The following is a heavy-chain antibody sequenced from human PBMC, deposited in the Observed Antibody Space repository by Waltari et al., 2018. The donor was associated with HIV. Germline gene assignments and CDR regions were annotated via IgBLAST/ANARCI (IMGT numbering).Heavy chain of an antibody. J-gene: IGHJ2*01. D-gene: IGHD2-15*01. CDR3: VRTSCSGPGCFSRYFDV. CDR1: PPGTARVGSY. CDR2: VSLPGRT. V-gene: IGHV4-38-2*01. Sequence: VQLIEWGLGRGGPPKTLTSTGMSPPPGTARVGSYGGWVRQAYRKTLEWIGRVSLPGRTNYTPSLASRATISLDIPQNTLSLRLTSVSVADTATYYCVRTSCSGPGCFSRYFDVWGRGTQVTVSS.